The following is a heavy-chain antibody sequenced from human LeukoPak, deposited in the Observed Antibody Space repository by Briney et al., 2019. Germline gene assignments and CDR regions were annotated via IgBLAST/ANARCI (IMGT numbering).Heavy chain of an antibody. V-gene: IGHV3-21*01. J-gene: IGHJ4*02. Sequence: GGSLRLSCVASGFTFSSYSMNRVRQAPGNRLESVSSISSSSSYIHYADSVKGRFTISRDNAKNSLYLQMNSLRAEDTAVYYCARESEYSTNAFDYWGQGTLVTVSS. D-gene: IGHD6-6*01. CDR3: ARESEYSTNAFDY. CDR1: GFTFSSYS. CDR2: ISSSSSYI.